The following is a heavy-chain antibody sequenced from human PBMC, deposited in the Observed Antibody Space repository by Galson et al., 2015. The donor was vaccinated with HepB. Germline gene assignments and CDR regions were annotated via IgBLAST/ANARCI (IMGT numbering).Heavy chain of an antibody. D-gene: IGHD2-8*01. CDR2: IYYSGST. V-gene: IGHV4-31*03. J-gene: IGHJ4*02. CDR3: ARGGGYCTNGVCDFDY. Sequence: TLSLTCTVSGGSISSGGYYWSWIRQHPGEGLEWIGYIYYSGSTYYNPSLKSRVTISVDTSKNQFSLKLSSVTAADTAVYYCARGGGYCTNGVCDFDYWGQGTLVTVSS. CDR1: GGSISSGGYY.